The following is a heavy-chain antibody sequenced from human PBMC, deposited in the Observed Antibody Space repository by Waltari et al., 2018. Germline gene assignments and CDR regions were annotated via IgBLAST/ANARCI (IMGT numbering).Heavy chain of an antibody. D-gene: IGHD4-4*01. V-gene: IGHV1-2*02. CDR2: RNPRNGET. CDR3: AREGSHLTTVNDF. Sequence: LVQSGAEVKKPGASVRVSCKTSGYTFSAYYIHWVRQAPGQGLEWMGWRNPRNGETKYTQTFHGRVTLTRDTSINTAYMELSSLIFDDTAVYYCAREGSHLTTVNDFWGQGTLVIVSS. CDR1: GYTFSAYY. J-gene: IGHJ4*02.